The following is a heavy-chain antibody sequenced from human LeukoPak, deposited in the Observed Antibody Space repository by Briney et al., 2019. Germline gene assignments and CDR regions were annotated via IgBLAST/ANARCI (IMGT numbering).Heavy chain of an antibody. CDR1: GITLSNYG. Sequence: GGSLRLSCVVSGITLSNYGMSWVRQAPGKGLEWVSGISERGGSTNYADSVKGRFIISRDTSKNTVYLQMNSLRVEDTAVYYCARVGGRYSPLGYWGQGTLVTVSS. D-gene: IGHD3-16*02. CDR2: ISERGGST. V-gene: IGHV3-23*01. J-gene: IGHJ4*02. CDR3: ARVGGRYSPLGY.